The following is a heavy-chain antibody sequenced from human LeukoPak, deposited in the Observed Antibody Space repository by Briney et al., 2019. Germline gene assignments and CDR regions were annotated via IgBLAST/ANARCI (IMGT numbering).Heavy chain of an antibody. D-gene: IGHD4-17*01. CDR3: ARATVTTFFSAFDI. CDR1: GGSISSSSYY. V-gene: IGHV4-39*07. CDR2: IYYSGST. J-gene: IGHJ3*02. Sequence: PSETLSLTCTVSGGSISSSSYYWGWIRQPPGKGLEWIGSIYYSGSTYYNPSLKSRVTISVDTSKNQFSLKLSSVTAADTAVYYCARATVTTFFSAFDIWGQGTMVTVSS.